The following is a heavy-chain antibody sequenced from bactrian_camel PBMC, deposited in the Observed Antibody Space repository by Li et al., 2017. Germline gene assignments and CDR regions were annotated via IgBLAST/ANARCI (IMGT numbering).Heavy chain of an antibody. D-gene: IGHD2*01. CDR1: GYSGRC. V-gene: IGHV3S67*01. CDR3: AADIDDVLVGGSECSQLTDFGY. CDR2: FDSDGAT. Sequence: DVQLVESGGGSVEAGGSLTLSCAVSGYSGRCMGWFRQVPGQKREGVAGFDSDGATSYRDSVKGRFTISQDAAENTLYLQMNSLKFEDTAKYYCAADIDDVLVGGSECSQLTDFGYWGQGTQVTVS. J-gene: IGHJ6*01.